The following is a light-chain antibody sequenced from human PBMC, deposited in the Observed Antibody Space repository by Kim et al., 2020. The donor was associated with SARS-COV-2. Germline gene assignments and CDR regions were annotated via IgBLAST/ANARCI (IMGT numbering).Light chain of an antibody. CDR1: KLGDKY. V-gene: IGLV3-1*01. Sequence: SYELTQPPSVSVSPGQTDSIPCSGDKLGDKYACWYQQKPGQSPVLVIYQDSKRPSGIPERFSGSNSGNTATLTISGTQAMDEADYYCQAWDSSTAVFGGG. CDR3: QAWDSSTAV. CDR2: QDS. J-gene: IGLJ3*02.